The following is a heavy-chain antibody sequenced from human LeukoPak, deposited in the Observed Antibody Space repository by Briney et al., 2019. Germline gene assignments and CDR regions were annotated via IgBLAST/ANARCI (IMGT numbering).Heavy chain of an antibody. D-gene: IGHD3-10*01. CDR1: GGSFSGYY. CDR2: INHSGST. V-gene: IGHV4-34*01. J-gene: IGHJ4*02. Sequence: PSETLSLTCAVYGGSFSGYYWSWIRQPPGKGLEWFGEINHSGSTNYNPSLKSRVTISVDTSKNQFSLKLSSVTAADTAVYYCARGQGWFGELLSPHYFDYWGQGTLVTVSS. CDR3: ARGQGWFGELLSPHYFDY.